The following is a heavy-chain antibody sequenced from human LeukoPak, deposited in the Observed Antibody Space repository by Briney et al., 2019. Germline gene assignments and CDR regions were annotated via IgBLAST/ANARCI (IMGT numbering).Heavy chain of an antibody. CDR1: GGTFSSYA. V-gene: IGHV1-69*05. Sequence: ASVKVSCKASGGTFSSYANSWVRQAPGQGLEWMGGIIPIFGTANYAQKFQGRVTITTDESTSTAYMELSSLRSEDTAVYYCATSRLGYCSGGSCYSLDYWGQGTLVTVSS. CDR2: IIPIFGTA. D-gene: IGHD2-15*01. J-gene: IGHJ4*02. CDR3: ATSRLGYCSGGSCYSLDY.